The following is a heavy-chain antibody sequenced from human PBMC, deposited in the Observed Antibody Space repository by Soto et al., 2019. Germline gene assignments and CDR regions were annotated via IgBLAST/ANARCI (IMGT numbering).Heavy chain of an antibody. J-gene: IGHJ5*02. CDR1: GFSLSTSGVG. CDR2: IYWNDDK. V-gene: IGHV2-5*01. CDR3: AHSTSPYCGGDCYSPRWFDP. Sequence: SGPTLVNPTQTLTLTCTFSGFSLSTSGVGVGWIRQPPGKALEWLALIYWNDDKRYSPSLKSRLTITKDTSKNQVVLTMTNMDPVDTATYYCAHSTSPYCGGDCYSPRWFDPWGQGTLVTVSS. D-gene: IGHD2-21*02.